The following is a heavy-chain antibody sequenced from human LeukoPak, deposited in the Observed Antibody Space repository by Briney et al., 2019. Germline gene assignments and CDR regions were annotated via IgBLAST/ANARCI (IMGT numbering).Heavy chain of an antibody. D-gene: IGHD3/OR15-3a*01. CDR1: GFTFSSYG. V-gene: IGHV3-30*03. Sequence: GGSLRLSCAASGFTFSSYGMHWVRQAPGKGLEWVAVISYDGSNKYYADSVKGRFTISRDNSKNTLYLQMNSLRAEDTAVYYCARDSGFSGTQRGEYWGQGALVAVSS. CDR2: ISYDGSNK. CDR3: ARDSGFSGTQRGEY. J-gene: IGHJ4*02.